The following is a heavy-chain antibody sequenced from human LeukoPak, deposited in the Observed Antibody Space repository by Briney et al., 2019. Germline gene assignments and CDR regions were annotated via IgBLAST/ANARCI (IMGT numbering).Heavy chain of an antibody. D-gene: IGHD3-10*01. V-gene: IGHV1-18*01. CDR3: AREGTFYGSGSYYGY. Sequence: ASVKVSCKASGCTFTSYGISWVRQAPGQGLEWMGWISAYNGNTNYAQKLQGRVTMTTDTSTSTAYMELRSLRSDDTAVYYCAREGTFYGSGSYYGYWGQGTLVTVSS. J-gene: IGHJ4*02. CDR2: ISAYNGNT. CDR1: GCTFTSYG.